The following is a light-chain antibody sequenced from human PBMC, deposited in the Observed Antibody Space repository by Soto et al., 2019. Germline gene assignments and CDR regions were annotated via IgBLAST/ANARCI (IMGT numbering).Light chain of an antibody. Sequence: QLVLTQPPSASASLGASVTLTCTLSSGYSNYKVDWYQQRPGKGPRFVMRVGTGGIVGSKGDGIPDRFSVLGSGLNRYLTIKNIQEEDESDYHCGADHGSGSNVPSFGGGTKLTVL. CDR2: VGTGGIVG. CDR1: SGYSNYK. CDR3: GADHGSGSNVPS. J-gene: IGLJ2*01. V-gene: IGLV9-49*01.